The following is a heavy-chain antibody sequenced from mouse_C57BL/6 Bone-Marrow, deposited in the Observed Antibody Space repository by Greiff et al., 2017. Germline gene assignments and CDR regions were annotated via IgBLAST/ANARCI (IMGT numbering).Heavy chain of an antibody. V-gene: IGHV1-69*01. J-gene: IGHJ2*01. D-gene: IGHD4-1*02. Sequence: QVQLQQPGAELVMPGASVKLSCKASGYTFPSYWMHWVKQRPGQGLEWIGEIDPSDSYTNYNQKFKGKSTLTVDKSSSTAYMQLSSLPSDDSAVYYCAREGATGTDYWGQGTTLTVSS. CDR2: IDPSDSYT. CDR3: AREGATGTDY. CDR1: GYTFPSYW.